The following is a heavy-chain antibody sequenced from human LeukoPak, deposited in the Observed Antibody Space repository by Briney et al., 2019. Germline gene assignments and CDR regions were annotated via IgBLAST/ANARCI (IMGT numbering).Heavy chain of an antibody. V-gene: IGHV4-61*01. CDR1: GVSVSSGSYY. J-gene: IGHJ6*02. CDR2: IYYSGST. Sequence: SETLSLTCTVSGVSVSSGSYYWSWIRQPPGKGLEWIGYIYYSGSTNYNPSLKSRVTISVVTSKNQFSLKLSSVTAADTAVYYCTYGMDVWGQGTTVTVSS. CDR3: TYGMDV.